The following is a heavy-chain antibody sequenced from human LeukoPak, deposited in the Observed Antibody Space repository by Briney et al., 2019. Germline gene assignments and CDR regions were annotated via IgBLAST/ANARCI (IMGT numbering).Heavy chain of an antibody. CDR3: ARVGPYFDWPRGAFDI. V-gene: IGHV4-4*07. Sequence: SETLSLTCTVSGGSISSYYWSWIRQPAGKGLEWIGSIYYSGSTYYNPSLKSRVTISVDTSKNQFSLKLSSVTAADTAVYYCARVGPYFDWPRGAFDIWGQGTMVTVSS. J-gene: IGHJ3*02. CDR2: IYYSGST. D-gene: IGHD3-9*01. CDR1: GGSISSYY.